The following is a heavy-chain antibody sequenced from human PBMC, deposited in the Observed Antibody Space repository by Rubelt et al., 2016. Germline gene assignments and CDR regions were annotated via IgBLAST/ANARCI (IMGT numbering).Heavy chain of an antibody. CDR1: RDSISSYY. Sequence: VHLQESGPGLVRPSETLSLTCTVSRDSISSYYWSWIRQPPGTGLEWIGCISDSGSTNYNPSLKSRITIAVDTSKNQFSLKLYAVTAADTALYYCARIDIVVVPSATFDHWGQGTLVTVSS. V-gene: IGHV4-4*08. D-gene: IGHD2-2*01. J-gene: IGHJ4*02. CDR2: ISDSGST. CDR3: ARIDIVVVPSATFDH.